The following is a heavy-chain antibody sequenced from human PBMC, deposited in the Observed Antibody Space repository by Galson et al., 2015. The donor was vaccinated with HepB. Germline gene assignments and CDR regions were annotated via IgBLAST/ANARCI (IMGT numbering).Heavy chain of an antibody. J-gene: IGHJ4*02. CDR1: GFTFSSYA. V-gene: IGHV3-23*01. Sequence: SLRLSCAASGFTFSSYAMSWVRQAPGKGLEWVSTISDSGDITFYADSVKGRFTISRDDPKNALSLQMNSLRAEDTAVYYCARQAYAPFFEDWGQGTLVTVSS. CDR2: ISDSGDIT. D-gene: IGHD4-17*01. CDR3: ARQAYAPFFED.